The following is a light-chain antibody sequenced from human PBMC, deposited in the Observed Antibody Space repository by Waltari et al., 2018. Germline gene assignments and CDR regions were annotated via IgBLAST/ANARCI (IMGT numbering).Light chain of an antibody. CDR3: AAWDDSLSAFYV. J-gene: IGLJ1*01. CDR2: RNN. CDR1: SSNIGSNY. V-gene: IGLV1-47*01. Sequence: QSVLTQPPSASGTPGQRVTISCSGSSSNIGSNYVSLYQQLPGTAPKLLIYRNNQRPSGVPDRFSGSKSGTSASLAISGLRSEDEADYYCAAWDDSLSAFYVFGTGTKVTVL.